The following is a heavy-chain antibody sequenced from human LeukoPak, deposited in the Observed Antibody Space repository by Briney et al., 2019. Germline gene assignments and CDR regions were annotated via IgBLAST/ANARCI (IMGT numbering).Heavy chain of an antibody. CDR2: ISGSGGST. Sequence: GGTLRLSCTTSGFNFSIYPMSWVRQAPGKGLEWVSAISGSGGSTYYADSVKGRFTISRDNSKNTLYLQMNSLRAEDTAVYYCAKGVAFTMIVVVLDYWGQGTLVTVSS. CDR3: AKGVAFTMIVVVLDY. D-gene: IGHD3-22*01. V-gene: IGHV3-23*01. CDR1: GFNFSIYP. J-gene: IGHJ4*02.